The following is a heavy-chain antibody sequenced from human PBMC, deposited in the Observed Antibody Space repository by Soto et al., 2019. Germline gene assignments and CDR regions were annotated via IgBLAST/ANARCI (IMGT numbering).Heavy chain of an antibody. Sequence: GRPLRLSCAAAGFTFSSYAMSWVRQAPGKGLEWVSAISGSGGSTYYADSVKGRFTISRDNSKNTLYLQMNSLRAEDTAVYYCAKDIIVGATHYWGQGTLVTVSS. CDR2: ISGSGGST. CDR1: GFTFSSYA. D-gene: IGHD1-26*01. V-gene: IGHV3-23*01. CDR3: AKDIIVGATHY. J-gene: IGHJ4*02.